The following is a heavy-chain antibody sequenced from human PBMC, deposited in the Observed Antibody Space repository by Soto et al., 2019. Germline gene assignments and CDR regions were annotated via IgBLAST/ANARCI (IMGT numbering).Heavy chain of an antibody. J-gene: IGHJ4*02. CDR2: ISTYNGNT. Sequence: QVQLMQSGAEVKKPGASVRVSCKASGYSFTRFGISWVRQAPGQGLGWVGRISTYNGNTKYAQKLQGRVTVSTDTSTSTAYMELRSLRSDDTAVYYCARDPQYSTSPHAFAYWGQGTLLTVSS. D-gene: IGHD6-6*01. V-gene: IGHV1-18*01. CDR3: ARDPQYSTSPHAFAY. CDR1: GYSFTRFG.